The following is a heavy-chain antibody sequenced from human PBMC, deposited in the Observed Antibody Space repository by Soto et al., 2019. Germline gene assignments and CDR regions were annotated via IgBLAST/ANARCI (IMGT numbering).Heavy chain of an antibody. CDR1: GFTFSSYA. Sequence: GGSLRLSCAASGFTFSSYAMHWVRQAPGKGLEWVAVIWYDGSNKYYADSVKGRFTISRDNSKNTLYLQMNSLRAEDAAVYYFARDRSLIAVAGRGYYYGMDVWGQGTTVTVSS. D-gene: IGHD6-19*01. J-gene: IGHJ6*02. V-gene: IGHV3-33*08. CDR3: ARDRSLIAVAGRGYYYGMDV. CDR2: IWYDGSNK.